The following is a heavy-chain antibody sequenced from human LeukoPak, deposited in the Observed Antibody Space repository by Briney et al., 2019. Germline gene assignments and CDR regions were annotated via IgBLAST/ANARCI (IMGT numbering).Heavy chain of an antibody. CDR2: ISSSSSYI. V-gene: IGHV3-21*01. J-gene: IGHJ3*02. Sequence: GGSLRLSCAASGFTFSSYSMNWVRQAPGKGLEWVSSISSSSSYIYYADSVKGRFNISRDNAKNSLYLQMNSLRAEDTAVYYCARDRYYYDSSGYGGAFDIWGQGTMVTVSS. CDR3: ARDRYYYDSSGYGGAFDI. D-gene: IGHD3-22*01. CDR1: GFTFSSYS.